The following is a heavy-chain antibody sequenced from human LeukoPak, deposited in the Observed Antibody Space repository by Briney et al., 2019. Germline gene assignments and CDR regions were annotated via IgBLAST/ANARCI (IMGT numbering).Heavy chain of an antibody. CDR1: GYTFTGYY. D-gene: IGHD3-22*01. CDR3: ATYYYDSSGYYQYFQH. CDR2: INPNSGGT. J-gene: IGHJ1*01. Sequence: ASVKVSCKASGYTFTGYYMHWVRQAPGQGLEWMGRINPNSGGTNYTQKFQGRVTMTRGTSISTAYMELSRLRSDDTAVYYCATYYYDSSGYYQYFQHWGQGTLVTVSS. V-gene: IGHV1-2*06.